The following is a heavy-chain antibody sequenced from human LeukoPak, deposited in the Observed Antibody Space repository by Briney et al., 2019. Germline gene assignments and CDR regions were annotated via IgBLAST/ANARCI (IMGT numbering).Heavy chain of an antibody. CDR2: ISSSGYSI. CDR3: AKDLLRDLWFGES. D-gene: IGHD3-10*01. Sequence: GGSLRLSCAASGFTFSNFNMNWVRQAPGKGLEWVSCISSSGYSIYYADSVKGRFTISRDNAKNSLYLQMNSLRAEDTAVYYCAKDLLRDLWFGESWGQGTLVTVSS. CDR1: GFTFSNFN. V-gene: IGHV3-21*01. J-gene: IGHJ5*02.